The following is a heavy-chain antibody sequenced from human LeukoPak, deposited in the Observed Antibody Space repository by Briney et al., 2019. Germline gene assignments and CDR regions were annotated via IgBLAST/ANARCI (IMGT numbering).Heavy chain of an antibody. V-gene: IGHV4-59*08. CDR2: IYYSGST. Sequence: SETLSLTCTVSGGSISSYYWSWIRQPPGKGLEWIGYIYYSGSTNYNPSLKSRVTISVDTSKNQFSLKLSSVTAADTAVYYCARLERASSSWSAYWYFDLWGRGTLVTVSS. CDR3: ARLERASSSWSAYWYFDL. D-gene: IGHD6-13*01. J-gene: IGHJ2*01. CDR1: GGSISSYY.